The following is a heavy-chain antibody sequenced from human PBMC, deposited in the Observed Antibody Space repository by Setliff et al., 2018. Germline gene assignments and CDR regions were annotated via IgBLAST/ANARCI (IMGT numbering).Heavy chain of an antibody. J-gene: IGHJ4*02. CDR1: GCTFTSYG. V-gene: IGHV1-18*01. D-gene: IGHD2-15*01. CDR2: ISAYNGNT. Sequence: ASVKVSCKASGCTFTSYGISWVRQAPGQGLEWMGWISAYNGNTNYAQKLQGRVTMTTDTSTSTAYMELRSLRSDDTAVYYCARDLVGYCSGGSCYDWDYWGQGTLVTVSS. CDR3: ARDLVGYCSGGSCYDWDY.